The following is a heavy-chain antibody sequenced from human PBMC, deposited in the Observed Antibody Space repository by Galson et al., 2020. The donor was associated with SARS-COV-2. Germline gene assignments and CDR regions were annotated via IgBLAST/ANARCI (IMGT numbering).Heavy chain of an antibody. CDR3: AREDATHYDFWSGLPYYYFDY. CDR1: GYSISSGYY. J-gene: IGHJ4*02. CDR2: IYHSGST. V-gene: IGHV4-38-2*02. D-gene: IGHD3-3*01. Sequence: SETLSLTCTVSGYSISSGYYWGWIRQPPGKGLEWIGGIYHSGSTNYNPSLKSRVPISVDTSKNQFSLNRSSVTAADTAVYYCAREDATHYDFWSGLPYYYFDYWGQGTLVTVSS.